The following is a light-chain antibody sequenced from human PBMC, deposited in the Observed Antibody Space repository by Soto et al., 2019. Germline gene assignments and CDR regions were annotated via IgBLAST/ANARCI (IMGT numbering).Light chain of an antibody. CDR2: GAS. Sequence: EIVLTQSPGTLSLAPGERATLSCRASQRVSSSYLAWYQQKPGQAPRLLIYGASSTATGIPDRFSGSGSGTDFTLTISRLEPEDFAVYYCQQYGSSPLMYTFGQGTKLEIK. V-gene: IGKV3-20*01. J-gene: IGKJ2*01. CDR1: QRVSSSY. CDR3: QQYGSSPLMYT.